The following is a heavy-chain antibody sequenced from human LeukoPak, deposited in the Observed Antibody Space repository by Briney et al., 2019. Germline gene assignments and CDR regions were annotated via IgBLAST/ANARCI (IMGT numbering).Heavy chain of an antibody. CDR1: GYTFTSYG. Sequence: SVKVSCKASGYTFTSYGISWVRQAPGQGLEWMGGIIPIFGTANYAQKFQGRVTITADESTSTAYMELSSLRSEDTAVYYCAKSGYSSGWPEVPFDYWGQGTLVTVSS. CDR3: AKSGYSSGWPEVPFDY. J-gene: IGHJ4*02. D-gene: IGHD6-19*01. V-gene: IGHV1-69*13. CDR2: IIPIFGTA.